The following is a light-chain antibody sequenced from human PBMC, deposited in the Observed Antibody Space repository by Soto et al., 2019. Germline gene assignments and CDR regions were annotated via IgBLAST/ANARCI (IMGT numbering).Light chain of an antibody. CDR1: SSNIGSNS. V-gene: IGLV1-44*01. J-gene: IGLJ3*02. CDR3: AAWDDRMDGGV. Sequence: QPVLTQRPSASGTLGQRVTISCSGSSSNIGSNSVNWYRQLPGTAPKLRIYRNNQRASEVPDRFSGSKSGTSASLAISGLQSEDEVDYYCAAWDDRMDGGVFGGGTKLTVL. CDR2: RNN.